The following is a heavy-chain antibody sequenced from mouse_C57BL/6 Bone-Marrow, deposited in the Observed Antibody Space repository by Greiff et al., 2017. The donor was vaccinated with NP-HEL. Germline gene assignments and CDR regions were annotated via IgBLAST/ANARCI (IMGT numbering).Heavy chain of an antibody. D-gene: IGHD1-1*01. CDR3: ARYYCGSSY. Sequence: VMLVESGPGLVQPSQRLSITCTVSGFSFTSYGVHWVRQSPGKGLEWLGVIWRGGSTDYNAAFMSRLSITKDNSNSQVFFKMNSLQADDTAIYYCARYYCGSSYWGQGTAVTVSS. CDR1: GFSFTSYG. CDR2: IWRGGST. J-gene: IGHJ4*01. V-gene: IGHV2-5*01.